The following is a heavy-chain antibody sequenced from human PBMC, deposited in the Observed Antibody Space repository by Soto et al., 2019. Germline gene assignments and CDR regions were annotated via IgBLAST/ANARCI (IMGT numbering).Heavy chain of an antibody. CDR3: ATRITMIVVVDDAFDI. J-gene: IGHJ3*02. CDR2: IKQDGSEK. CDR1: GFTFSNYW. D-gene: IGHD3-22*01. V-gene: IGHV3-7*01. Sequence: PGGSLRLSCAASGFTFSNYWMSWVRQAPGKGLEWVANIKQDGSEKYYVDSVKGRFIISRDNAKNSLYLQMNSLRAEDTAVYYCATRITMIVVVDDAFDIWGQGTMVTVSS.